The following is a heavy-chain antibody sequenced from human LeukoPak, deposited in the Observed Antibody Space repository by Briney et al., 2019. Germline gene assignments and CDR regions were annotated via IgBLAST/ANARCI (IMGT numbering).Heavy chain of an antibody. D-gene: IGHD4-17*01. V-gene: IGHV1-2*02. J-gene: IGHJ4*02. CDR3: ATLWGSYGDTKAGGY. CDR2: INPNSGGT. CDR1: GYIFTSYY. Sequence: GASVKVSCKASGYIFTSYYMHWVRQAPGQGLEWMGWINPNSGGTNYAQKFQGRVTMTRDTSISTAYMELSRLRSDDTAVYYCATLWGSYGDTKAGGYWGQGTLVTVSS.